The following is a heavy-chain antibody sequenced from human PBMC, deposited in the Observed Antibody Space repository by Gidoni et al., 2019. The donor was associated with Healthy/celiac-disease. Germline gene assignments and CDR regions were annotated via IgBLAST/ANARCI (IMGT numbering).Heavy chain of an antibody. CDR1: GGSISSGGYS. CDR3: ARAAVVVTAIPPDAFDI. CDR2: IYHSGST. D-gene: IGHD2-21*02. V-gene: IGHV4-30-2*01. J-gene: IGHJ3*02. Sequence: QLQLQESGSGLVKPSQTLSLTCAVSGGSISSGGYSWSWIRQPPGKGLEWIGYIYHSGSTYYNPSLKSRVTISVDRSKNQFSLKLSSVTAADTAVYYCARAAVVVTAIPPDAFDIWGQGTMVTVSS.